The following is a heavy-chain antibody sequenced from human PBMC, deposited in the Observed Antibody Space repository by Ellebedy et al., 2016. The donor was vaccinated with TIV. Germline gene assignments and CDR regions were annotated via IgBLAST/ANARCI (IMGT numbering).Heavy chain of an antibody. CDR2: IKQDGSEK. Sequence: GESLKISCAASGFTFSSYWMSWVRQAPGKGLEWVAKIKQDGSEKYYVDSVKGRFTISRDNAKNSLFLQMNSLRDEDTAVYYCARGFSGSYYYYWGQGTLVTVSS. CDR3: ARGFSGSYYYY. D-gene: IGHD3-10*01. V-gene: IGHV3-7*01. CDR1: GFTFSSYW. J-gene: IGHJ4*02.